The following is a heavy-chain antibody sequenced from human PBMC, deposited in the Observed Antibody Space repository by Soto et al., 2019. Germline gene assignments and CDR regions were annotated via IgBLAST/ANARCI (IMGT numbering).Heavy chain of an antibody. D-gene: IGHD2-21*01. J-gene: IGHJ5*01. CDR1: GVTFSTSG. CDR2: IIPLFGTP. CDR3: ARLSPSICGGGNCYRLDSFFDS. V-gene: IGHV1-69*01. Sequence: QVQMMQSGAEVKKPGSSLKVSCKTSGVTFSTSGISWVRQGPGQGLEWMGGIIPLFGTPKYARKFQGRVSITADELATTTYMELSGLRSDDTAVYYCARLSPSICGGGNCYRLDSFFDSWGQGSLVVVSS.